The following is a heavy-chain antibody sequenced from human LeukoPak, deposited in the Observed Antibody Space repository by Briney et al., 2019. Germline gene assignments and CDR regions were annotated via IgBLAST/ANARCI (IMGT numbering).Heavy chain of an antibody. V-gene: IGHV3-66*01. D-gene: IGHD3-22*01. CDR1: GFTVSSNY. CDR3: ARGTYYYDSSGYSPLDY. Sequence: GGSLRLSCVASGFTVSSNYMSWVRQAPGKGPEWVSVIYSGGSTYYADSVKGRFTISKDNSKNTLYLQMNSLRAEDTAVYYCARGTYYYDSSGYSPLDYWGQGTLVTVSS. CDR2: IYSGGST. J-gene: IGHJ4*02.